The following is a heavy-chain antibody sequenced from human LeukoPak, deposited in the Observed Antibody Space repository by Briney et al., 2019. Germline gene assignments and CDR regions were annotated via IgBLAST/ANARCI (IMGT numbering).Heavy chain of an antibody. V-gene: IGHV3-30*18. CDR1: GFTFSSYG. Sequence: GGSLRLSCAASGFTFSSYGMHWVRQAPGKGLEWVAVISYDGSNKYYAESVKGRFTISRDNSKNTLYLQMDSLRAEDTAVYYCAKATLGGPYYYYGMDVWGQGTTVTVSS. CDR2: ISYDGSNK. CDR3: AKATLGGPYYYYGMDV. J-gene: IGHJ6*02. D-gene: IGHD4-23*01.